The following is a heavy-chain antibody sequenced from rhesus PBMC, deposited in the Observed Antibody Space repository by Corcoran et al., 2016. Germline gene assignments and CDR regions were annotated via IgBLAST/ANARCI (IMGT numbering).Heavy chain of an antibody. CDR2: INGNRGST. Sequence: QVQLQESGPGLVKPSETLSLTCAVSGGSFSSYWWSWIRHPPGKGLEWIGGINGNRGSTNYNPSLKSRVTISNDASKTQFSLKLSSVTAADTAVYYCARLTYYYDSGYFDYWGQGVLVTVSS. CDR3: ARLTYYYDSGYFDY. V-gene: IGHV4-80*01. D-gene: IGHD3-28*01. CDR1: GGSFSSYW. J-gene: IGHJ4*01.